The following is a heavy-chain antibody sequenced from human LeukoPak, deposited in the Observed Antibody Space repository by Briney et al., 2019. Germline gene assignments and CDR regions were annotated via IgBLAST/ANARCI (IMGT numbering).Heavy chain of an antibody. V-gene: IGHV1-2*02. J-gene: IGHJ4*02. CDR2: INPNSGGT. CDR3: ARVGLVVVAATPFDY. D-gene: IGHD2-15*01. CDR1: GYTFTGYY. Sequence: ASVKVSCKASGYTFTGYYMHWVRQAPGQGLEWMGWINPNSGGTNYAQKFQGRVTMTSDTSISTAYMELSRLRSDDTSVYYCARVGLVVVAATPFDYWGQGTLVTVSS.